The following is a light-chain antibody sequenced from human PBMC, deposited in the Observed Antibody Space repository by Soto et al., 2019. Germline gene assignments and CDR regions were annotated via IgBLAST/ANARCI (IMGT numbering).Light chain of an antibody. J-gene: IGKJ4*01. CDR2: AAS. V-gene: IGKV1-27*01. Sequence: DIQMTQSPSSLSASVGDRVTITCRASQGISNYLAWYQQKPGKVTKLLIYAASTLQSGVSSRFSGSGSGTDFTRNSSSLQPDDVATYYCQQCGIAPYTFGGGTKVELK. CDR3: QQCGIAPYT. CDR1: QGISNY.